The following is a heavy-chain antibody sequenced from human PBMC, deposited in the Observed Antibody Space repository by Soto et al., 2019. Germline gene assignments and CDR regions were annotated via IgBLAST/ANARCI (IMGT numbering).Heavy chain of an antibody. Sequence: GSGPTLVNPTQTLTLTCTFSGFSLSTSGVGVGWIRQPPGKALECLALIYWDDDKRYSPSLKSRLTITKDTSKNQVVLTMTNMDPVDTATYYYAHLSIYYYDSSGYYFDYWGQGTLVTVSS. CDR3: AHLSIYYYDSSGYYFDY. D-gene: IGHD3-22*01. CDR2: IYWDDDK. CDR1: GFSLSTSGVG. J-gene: IGHJ4*02. V-gene: IGHV2-5*02.